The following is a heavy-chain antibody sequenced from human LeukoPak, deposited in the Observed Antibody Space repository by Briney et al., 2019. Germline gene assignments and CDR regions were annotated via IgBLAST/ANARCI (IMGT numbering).Heavy chain of an antibody. CDR3: ARAYDSTFPHYYYMDV. D-gene: IGHD3-22*01. V-gene: IGHV3-74*01. Sequence: GGSLRLSCAASGFTFSSYWMHWVRQAPGKGLLWVSRINSDGSSTSYADSVKGRFTVSRDNAKNTLYLQMNSLRAEDTAVYYCARAYDSTFPHYYYMDVWGKGTTVTISS. CDR1: GFTFSSYW. J-gene: IGHJ6*03. CDR2: INSDGSST.